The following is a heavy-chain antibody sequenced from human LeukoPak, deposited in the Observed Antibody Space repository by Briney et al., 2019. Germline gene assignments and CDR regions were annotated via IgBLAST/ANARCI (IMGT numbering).Heavy chain of an antibody. Sequence: LSLTCAVSGVSISPYYWAWVRQAPGKVLEWVSGINWDSKNIGYAASVKGRFTISRDNAKNSLYLQMNSLRAEDTAFYYCAKGNRDSSGFYYYYGMDVWGQGTTVTVSS. D-gene: IGHD3-22*01. CDR1: GVSISPYY. V-gene: IGHV3-9*01. J-gene: IGHJ6*02. CDR2: INWDSKNI. CDR3: AKGNRDSSGFYYYYGMDV.